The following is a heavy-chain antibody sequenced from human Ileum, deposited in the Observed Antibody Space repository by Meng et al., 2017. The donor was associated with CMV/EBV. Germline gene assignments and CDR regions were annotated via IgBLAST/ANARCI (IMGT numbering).Heavy chain of an antibody. D-gene: IGHD3-3*01. CDR3: SGRPVEDFTEGIDY. CDR2: ISFYNGKT. V-gene: IGHV1-18*04. Sequence: ASVKVSCKASGYTFTNYGFSWVRQAPGQGLEWMGWISFYNGKTKYAQKMQGRVTMTTDTTTSTTYMELRSLTFDDTAVYYCSGRPVEDFTEGIDYWGQGTLVTVSS. CDR1: GYTFTNYG. J-gene: IGHJ4*02.